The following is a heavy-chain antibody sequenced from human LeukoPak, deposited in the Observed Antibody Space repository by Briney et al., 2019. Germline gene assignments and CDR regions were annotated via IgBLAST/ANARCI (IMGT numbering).Heavy chain of an antibody. CDR3: ARDRGTYYYDSTSHYDAFDF. J-gene: IGHJ3*01. CDR1: EFSVGSNY. D-gene: IGHD3-22*01. CDR2: INSDGSST. Sequence: GGSLRLSCAASEFSVGSNYMTWVRQAPGKGLVWVSRINSDGSSTSYADSVKGRFTISRDNAKNTLYLQMNSLGAEDTAVYYCARDRGTYYYDSTSHYDAFDFWGQGTMVTVSS. V-gene: IGHV3-74*01.